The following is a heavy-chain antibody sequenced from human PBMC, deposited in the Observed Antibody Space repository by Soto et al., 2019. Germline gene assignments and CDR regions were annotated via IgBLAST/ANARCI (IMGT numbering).Heavy chain of an antibody. CDR2: INPNSGGT. V-gene: IGHV1-2*02. Sequence: ASLKVSCKASGYTFTGYYMHWVRQAPGQGLEWMGWINPNSGGTNYAQKFQGRVTMTWDTSISTAYMELSRLRSDDTAVYYCARLGPTQHSATPWGQGTLVTVSS. D-gene: IGHD1-1*01. J-gene: IGHJ5*02. CDR3: ARLGPTQHSATP. CDR1: GYTFTGYY.